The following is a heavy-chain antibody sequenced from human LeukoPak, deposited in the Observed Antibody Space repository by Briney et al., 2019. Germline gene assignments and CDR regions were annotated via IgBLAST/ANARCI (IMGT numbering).Heavy chain of an antibody. Sequence: GASVKVSCKASGGTFSSYAISWVRQAPGQGLEWMGRIIPILGIANYAQKFQGRVTITADKSTSTAYMELSSLRSEDTAVYYCARTDLGYCSSTSCYSYYYYGMDVWGQGTTVTVSS. CDR3: ARTDLGYCSSTSCYSYYYYGMDV. V-gene: IGHV1-69*04. CDR1: GGTFSSYA. J-gene: IGHJ6*02. CDR2: IIPILGIA. D-gene: IGHD2-2*02.